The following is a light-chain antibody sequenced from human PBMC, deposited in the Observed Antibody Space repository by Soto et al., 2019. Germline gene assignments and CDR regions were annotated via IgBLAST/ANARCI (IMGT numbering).Light chain of an antibody. CDR3: QQYNYWPLT. CDR2: GAF. Sequence: EILMTRSPVTLSVSQGERATLSCRARQSVSSNLAWYQQKPGQAPSLLIYGAFTRATGIPARFSGTGSGTEFTLTISSLQSEDFALYYCQQYNYWPLTFGQGTKVEI. V-gene: IGKV3-15*01. J-gene: IGKJ1*01. CDR1: QSVSSN.